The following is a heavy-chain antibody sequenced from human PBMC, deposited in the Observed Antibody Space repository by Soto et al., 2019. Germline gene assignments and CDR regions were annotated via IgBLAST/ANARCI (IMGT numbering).Heavy chain of an antibody. CDR2: FYYSGTT. Sequence: PSETLSLTCTVSGDSITASYSNWAWIRQPPGKGLEWIGTFYYSGTTSQNPPLRSRITISGDTSRNQFSLNLRSVAAADSSVYYCAKLVRDNVRRSDLDHWVQGTLVTVSS. J-gene: IGHJ4*02. V-gene: IGHV4-39*01. CDR1: GDSITASYSN. D-gene: IGHD3-10*02. CDR3: AKLVRDNVRRSDLDH.